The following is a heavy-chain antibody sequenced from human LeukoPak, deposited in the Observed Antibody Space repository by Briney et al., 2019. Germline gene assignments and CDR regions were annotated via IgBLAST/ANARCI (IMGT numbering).Heavy chain of an antibody. Sequence: SETLSLTCTVSGGSISSGDYYWSWIRQPPGKGLEWIGYIYYSGSTYYNPSLKSRVTISVDTSKNQFSLKLSSVTAADTAVYYCARDRIRPLPYGMDVWGQGTTVTVSS. V-gene: IGHV4-30-4*01. CDR3: ARDRIRPLPYGMDV. CDR2: IYYSGST. D-gene: IGHD5-18*01. CDR1: GGSISSGDYY. J-gene: IGHJ6*02.